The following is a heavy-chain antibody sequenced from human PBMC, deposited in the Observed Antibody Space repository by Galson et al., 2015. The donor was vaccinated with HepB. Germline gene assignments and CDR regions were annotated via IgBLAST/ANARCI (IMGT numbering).Heavy chain of an antibody. J-gene: IGHJ4*02. D-gene: IGHD3-16*01. CDR1: GFTLSSYW. V-gene: IGHV3-7*01. CDR2: IKQDGSEK. CDR3: ARARGILDY. Sequence: SLRLSCAASGFTLSSYWMSWVRQAPGKGLEWVANIKQDGSEKYYVDSVKGRFTISRDNAKNSLYLQMNSLRAEDTAVYYCARARGILDYWGQGTLVTVSS.